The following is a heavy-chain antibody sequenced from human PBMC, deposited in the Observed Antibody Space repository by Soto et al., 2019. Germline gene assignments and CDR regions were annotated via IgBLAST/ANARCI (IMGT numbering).Heavy chain of an antibody. D-gene: IGHD3-22*01. CDR2: IYYRGST. CDR3: AGDYESCGYISY. J-gene: IGHJ4*02. V-gene: IGHV4-30-4*01. CDR1: GGSISSSDYY. Sequence: QVQLQESGPGLVKPSQTLSLTCTVSGGSISSSDYYWSWLRQSPGRGLEWIGYIYYRGSTYYNPSLRGRVAISVDTSKSQFSLELSSVTAADTAVYFCAGDYESCGYISYGGQGTLVTVSS.